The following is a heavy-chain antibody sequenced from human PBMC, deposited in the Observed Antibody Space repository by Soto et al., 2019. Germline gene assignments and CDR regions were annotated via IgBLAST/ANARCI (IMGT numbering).Heavy chain of an antibody. D-gene: IGHD3-9*01. CDR3: ARLFSEYYDILTGSNSVDY. J-gene: IGHJ4*02. CDR1: GYSFTSYW. V-gene: IGHV5-51*01. CDR2: IYPGDSDT. Sequence: PGESLKISCKGSGYSFTSYWIGWVRQMPGKGLEWMGIIYPGDSDTRYSPSFQGQVTISADKSISTAYLQWSSLKASDTAMYYCARLFSEYYDILTGSNSVDYWGQGTLVTVSS.